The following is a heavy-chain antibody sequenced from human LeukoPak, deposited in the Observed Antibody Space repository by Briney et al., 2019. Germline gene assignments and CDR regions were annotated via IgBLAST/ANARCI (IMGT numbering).Heavy chain of an antibody. J-gene: IGHJ4*02. CDR3: ARASTTVGVSINY. D-gene: IGHD3-10*01. Sequence: GGSLRLSCAASGFTFSSYAMHWVRQAPGKGLEWVAVISYDGSNKYYADSVKGRFTISRDNSKNTLYLQMNSLRAEDTAVYYCARASTTVGVSINYWGQGTLVTVSS. CDR1: GFTFSSYA. CDR2: ISYDGSNK. V-gene: IGHV3-30*04.